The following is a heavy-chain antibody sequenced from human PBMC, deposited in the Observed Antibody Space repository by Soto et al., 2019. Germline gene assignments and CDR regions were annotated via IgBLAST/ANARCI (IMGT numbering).Heavy chain of an antibody. CDR2: ISYDGSNK. D-gene: IGHD5-18*01. V-gene: IGHV3-30-3*01. CDR3: APDTGMATGLGY. Sequence: SLRLSCAASGFIFSSYAMHWVRQAPGEGLEWVAVISYDGSNKYYADSVKGRFTIFRDNSKNTLYMQMNSVRAEDTAVYYCAPDTGMATGLGYWGQGTLVTVSS. J-gene: IGHJ4*01. CDR1: GFIFSSYA.